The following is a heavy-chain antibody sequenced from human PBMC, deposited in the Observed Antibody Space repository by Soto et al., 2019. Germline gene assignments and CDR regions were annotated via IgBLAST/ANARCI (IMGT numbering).Heavy chain of an antibody. D-gene: IGHD7-27*01. V-gene: IGHV4-59*08. Sequence: PSETLSLTCTVSGGSISSYYWSWIRQPPGKGLEWIGYIYYSGSTNYNPSLKSRVTISVDTSKNQFSLKLSSVTAADTAVYYCARHRAPLTTLGNFHSRRQGTLVTVSS. CDR3: ARHRAPLTTLGNFHS. CDR2: IYYSGST. CDR1: GGSISSYY. J-gene: IGHJ4*02.